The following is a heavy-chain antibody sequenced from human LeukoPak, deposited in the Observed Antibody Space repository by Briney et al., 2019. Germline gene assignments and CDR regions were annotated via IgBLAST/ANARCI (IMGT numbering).Heavy chain of an antibody. V-gene: IGHV3-23*01. CDR2: ISPSGGIT. CDR1: GFTFSSHG. D-gene: IGHD6-19*01. Sequence: GGSLRLSCAASGFTFSSHGMNWVRQAPGKGLEWVSGISPSGGITYYTDSVKGRFTISRDNPKNTLYLQMNSLRAEDTAVYYCAKRSAESSGYFDYWGQGTLVTVSS. CDR3: AKRSAESSGYFDY. J-gene: IGHJ4*02.